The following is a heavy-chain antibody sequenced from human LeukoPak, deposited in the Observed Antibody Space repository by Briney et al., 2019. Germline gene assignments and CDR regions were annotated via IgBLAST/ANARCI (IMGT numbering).Heavy chain of an antibody. J-gene: IGHJ4*02. V-gene: IGHV3-7*01. CDR2: IKQDGSEK. CDR1: GFTFSSYW. D-gene: IGHD6-6*01. CDR3: ARDSGGDEYSSTEVFDY. Sequence: GGSLRLSCAASGFTFSSYWMSWVRQAPGKGLEWVANIKQDGSEKYYVDSVKGRFTISRDNAKNSLYPQMNSLRAEDTAVYYCARDSGGDEYSSTEVFDYWGQGTLVTVSS.